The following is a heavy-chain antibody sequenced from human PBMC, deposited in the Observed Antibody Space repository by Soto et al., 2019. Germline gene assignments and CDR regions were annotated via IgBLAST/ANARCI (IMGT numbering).Heavy chain of an antibody. D-gene: IGHD3-3*02. Sequence: GASVNVAWKAAGYAFSIYGISWRRQAPGQGLEWMGWISAYNGNTNYAQKLQGRVTMTTDTSTSTAYMELSSLRFDDTAVSYCARYLAGVDFWGQGTLVTVSS. CDR1: GYAFSIYG. V-gene: IGHV1-18*01. CDR3: ARYLAGVDF. J-gene: IGHJ4*02. CDR2: ISAYNGNT.